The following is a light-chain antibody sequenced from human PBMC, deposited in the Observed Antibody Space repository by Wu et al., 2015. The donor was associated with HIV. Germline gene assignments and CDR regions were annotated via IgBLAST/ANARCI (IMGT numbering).Light chain of an antibody. J-gene: IGKJ1*01. CDR2: GAS. V-gene: IGKV3-15*01. CDR3: QQYTVWLWT. Sequence: EIVMTQSLATLSVSPGERATLSCRASQSISNNLAWYQQKPGQAPRLLIHGASTRATGIPARFSGSGSGTEFTLTISSLQSEDFAVYFCQQYTVWLWTFGQGTKVEI. CDR1: QSISNN.